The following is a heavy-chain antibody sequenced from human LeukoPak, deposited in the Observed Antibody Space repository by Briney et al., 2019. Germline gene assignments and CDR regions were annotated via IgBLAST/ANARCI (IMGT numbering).Heavy chain of an antibody. CDR1: GYTFTSYD. Sequence: ASVKVSCKASGYTFTSYDINWVRQATGQGLEWMGWMNPNSGNTGYAQKFQGRVTMTRNTSISPAYMELSSLRSEDTAVYYCSRLGASGSYYEFGYWGQGTLVTVSS. D-gene: IGHD3-10*01. J-gene: IGHJ4*02. CDR2: MNPNSGNT. CDR3: SRLGASGSYYEFGY. V-gene: IGHV1-8*01.